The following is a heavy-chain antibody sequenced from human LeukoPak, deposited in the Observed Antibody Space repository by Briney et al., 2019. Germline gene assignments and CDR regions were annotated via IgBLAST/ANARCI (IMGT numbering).Heavy chain of an antibody. D-gene: IGHD2-15*01. CDR3: ARVDCSGGSCYFDY. Sequence: PGGSLRLTCAASGFTFSRYWMNWVRQTPGKGLVWVSRITSDGSNTRYADSVMGRFTISRDNAKNTLDLQMSSLRAEDTAVYYCARVDCSGGSCYFDYWGQGTLVTVSS. J-gene: IGHJ4*02. V-gene: IGHV3-74*01. CDR1: GFTFSRYW. CDR2: ITSDGSNT.